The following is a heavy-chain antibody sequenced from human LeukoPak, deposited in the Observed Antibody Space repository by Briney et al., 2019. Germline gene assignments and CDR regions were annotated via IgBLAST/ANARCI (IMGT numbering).Heavy chain of an antibody. D-gene: IGHD5-18*01. V-gene: IGHV3-30*04. CDR2: ISYDGGNK. CDR3: AGVDAAMPDAFDI. Sequence: GGSLRLSCAASGFTFSSYAMHWVRQAPGKGLEWVAVISYDGGNKDYADSVKGRFTISRDNSKNTLYLQMNSLRADDTAVYYCAGVDAAMPDAFDIWGQGTTVTVSS. J-gene: IGHJ3*02. CDR1: GFTFSSYA.